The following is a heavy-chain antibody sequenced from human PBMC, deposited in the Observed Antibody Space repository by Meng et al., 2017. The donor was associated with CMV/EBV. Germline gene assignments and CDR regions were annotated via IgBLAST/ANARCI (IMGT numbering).Heavy chain of an antibody. Sequence: LSLTCAASGFTFSSYGMHWVRQAPGKGLEWVAFIRYDGSNKYYADSVKGRFTISRDNSKNTLYLQMNSLRAEDTAVYYCAKLLVVAGTVGRTKGAYRDYWGQGTLVTVSS. J-gene: IGHJ4*02. V-gene: IGHV3-30*02. D-gene: IGHD6-19*01. CDR1: GFTFSSYG. CDR3: AKLLVVAGTVGRTKGAYRDY. CDR2: IRYDGSNK.